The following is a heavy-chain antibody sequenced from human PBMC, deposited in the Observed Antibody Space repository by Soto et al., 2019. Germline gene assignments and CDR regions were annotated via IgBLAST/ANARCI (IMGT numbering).Heavy chain of an antibody. CDR3: ARDLLDYAEYFQH. J-gene: IGHJ1*01. Sequence: GGSLRLSCAASGFTFSSYAMHWVRQAPGKGLEWVAVISYDGSNKYYADSVKGRFTISRDNSKNTLYLQMNSLRAEDTAVYYCARDLLDYAEYFQHWGQGTLVTVSS. V-gene: IGHV3-30-3*01. CDR2: ISYDGSNK. CDR1: GFTFSSYA. D-gene: IGHD3-16*01.